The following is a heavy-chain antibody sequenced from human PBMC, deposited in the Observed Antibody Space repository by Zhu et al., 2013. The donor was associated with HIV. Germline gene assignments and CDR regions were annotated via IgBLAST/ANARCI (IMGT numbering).Heavy chain of an antibody. J-gene: IGHJ4*02. V-gene: IGHV1-18*01. CDR2: ISVYNGKS. D-gene: IGHD4-17*01. Sequence: QVQLVQSGAEVKKPGASVKVSCKASGYTFTSYGINWVRQAPGQGLEWMGWISVYNGKSNYAQKVQGRVTMTTDTSTSTAYMELRSLRSDDTAVYYXAGXYGETGDFDSWGQGTLVTVSS. CDR3: AGXYGETGDFDS. CDR1: GYTFTSYG.